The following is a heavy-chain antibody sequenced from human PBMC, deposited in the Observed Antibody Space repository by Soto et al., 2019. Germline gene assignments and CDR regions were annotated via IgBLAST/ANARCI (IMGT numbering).Heavy chain of an antibody. CDR1: GFTFNNYG. V-gene: IGHV3-30*03. D-gene: IGHD3-3*01. CDR3: ARHYYDFWSCYLSDF. CDR2: ISYDGSQK. J-gene: IGHJ4*02. Sequence: ESGGGVVQPGRSLRLSCAASGFTFNNYGMHWVRQAPGKGLEWVAFISYDGSQKYFADSVKCRFNISKDSSRNTLYLQMNSLRVEDTAFYYCARHYYDFWSCYLSDFWGQGTLVAVSS.